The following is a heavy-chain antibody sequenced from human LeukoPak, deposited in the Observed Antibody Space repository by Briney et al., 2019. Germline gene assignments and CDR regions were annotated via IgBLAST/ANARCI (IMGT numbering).Heavy chain of an antibody. J-gene: IGHJ4*02. CDR1: GFTFSSYA. V-gene: IGHV3-23*01. Sequence: PGGSLRLSCAASGFTFSSYAMSWVRQAPGKGLEWVSAISGSGGSTYYADSVKGRFTISRDNSKNTLYLQMNSLRAEDTAVYYCAKDDDSSGYYSPFFDYWGQGTLVTVSS. CDR3: AKDDDSSGYYSPFFDY. CDR2: ISGSGGST. D-gene: IGHD3-22*01.